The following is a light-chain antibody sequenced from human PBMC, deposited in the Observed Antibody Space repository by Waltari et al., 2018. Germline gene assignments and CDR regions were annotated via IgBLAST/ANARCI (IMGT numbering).Light chain of an antibody. J-gene: IGKJ1*01. CDR2: GSS. V-gene: IGKV1-27*01. CDR3: QSYKGVLWT. CDR1: QDINNC. Sequence: DIQLTQSPSSLSASEGDRVIITCRANQDINNCLAWYQQKPGKVPKLLIYGSSTLQSGVPSRFSGSGSGSDFTLTISSLQPEDVATYFCQSYKGVLWTFGQGTKVEIK.